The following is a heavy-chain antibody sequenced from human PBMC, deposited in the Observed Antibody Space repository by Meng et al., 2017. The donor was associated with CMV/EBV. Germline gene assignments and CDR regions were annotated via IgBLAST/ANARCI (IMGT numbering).Heavy chain of an antibody. CDR3: ARSLVVVPAVQTYYYYYGMDV. D-gene: IGHD2-2*01. CDR2: IYYSGST. V-gene: IGHV4-59*01. J-gene: IGHJ6*02. Sequence: GSLRLSCTVSGGSISSYYWSWIRQPPGKGLEWIGYIYYSGSTNYNPSLKSRVTISVDTSKNQFSLKLSSVTAADTAVYYCARSLVVVPAVQTYYYYYGMDVWGQGTLVTVSS. CDR1: GGSISSYY.